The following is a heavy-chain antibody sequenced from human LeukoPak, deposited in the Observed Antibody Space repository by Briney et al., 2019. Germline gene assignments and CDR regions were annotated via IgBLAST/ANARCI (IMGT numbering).Heavy chain of an antibody. J-gene: IGHJ4*02. CDR2: IYYSGST. D-gene: IGHD1-26*01. V-gene: IGHV4-31*03. CDR3: ARELGEPYFDY. CDR1: GGSISSGGYY. Sequence: SETLSLTCTVSGGSISSGGYYWSWIRQHPGKGLEWIGYIYYSGSTYYNPSLKSRVTISVDASKNQFSLKLSSVTATDTAVYYCARELGEPYFDYWGQGTLVTVSS.